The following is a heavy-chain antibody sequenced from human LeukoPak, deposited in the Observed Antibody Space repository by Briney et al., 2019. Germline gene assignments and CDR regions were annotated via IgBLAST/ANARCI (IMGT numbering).Heavy chain of an antibody. CDR3: ARSNWNFDY. Sequence: GGSLRLSCAASGFTLSSYRMHWVRQAPGKGLVWVSRINSDGSNIDYADSVKGRFTISRDNAKNTLYLQMNSLRAEDTAVYYCARSNWNFDYWGQGTLVTVSS. J-gene: IGHJ4*02. V-gene: IGHV3-74*01. D-gene: IGHD1-20*01. CDR1: GFTLSSYR. CDR2: INSDGSNI.